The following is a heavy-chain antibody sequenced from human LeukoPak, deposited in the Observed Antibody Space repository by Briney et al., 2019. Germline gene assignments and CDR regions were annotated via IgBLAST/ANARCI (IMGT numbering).Heavy chain of an antibody. Sequence: SETLSLTCAVYGGSFSGYYWSWIRQPPGKGLEWIGYIYYSGSTNYNPSLKSRVTISVDTSKNQFSLKLSSVTAADTAVYYCARKYSGSYYDSYFDYWGQGTLVTVSS. D-gene: IGHD1-26*01. J-gene: IGHJ4*02. CDR2: IYYSGST. V-gene: IGHV4-59*08. CDR1: GGSFSGYY. CDR3: ARKYSGSYYDSYFDY.